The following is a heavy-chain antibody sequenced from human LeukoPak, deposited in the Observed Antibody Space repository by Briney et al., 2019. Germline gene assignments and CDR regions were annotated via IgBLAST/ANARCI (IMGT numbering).Heavy chain of an antibody. CDR3: ATGEDYRLPAFDY. V-gene: IGHV3-33*01. CDR1: GFTFSIYS. D-gene: IGHD4/OR15-4a*01. CDR2: TWYDGSNK. J-gene: IGHJ4*02. Sequence: GTSLRLSCAASGFTFSIYSMHWVRQAPGKGLEWVAVTWYDGSNKYYADSVKGRFTISRDNSKKMLFLQMNSLRAEDTAVYYCATGEDYRLPAFDYWGQGTLVTVSS.